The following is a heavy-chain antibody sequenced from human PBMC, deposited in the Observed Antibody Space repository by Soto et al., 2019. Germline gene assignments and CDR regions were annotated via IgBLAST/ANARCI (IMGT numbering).Heavy chain of an antibody. CDR2: IKSKTDGGTT. V-gene: IGHV3-15*01. D-gene: IGHD4-17*01. J-gene: IGHJ2*01. Sequence: EVQLVESGGGLVKPGGSLRLSCAASGFTFSNAWMSWVRQAPGKGLEWVGRIKSKTDGGTTDYAAPVKGRFTISRDGSKSTLYLQMNSLKTEDTAVYYCTTERLRWFLPRRFGYFDLWGRGTLVTVSS. CDR3: TTERLRWFLPRRFGYFDL. CDR1: GFTFSNAW.